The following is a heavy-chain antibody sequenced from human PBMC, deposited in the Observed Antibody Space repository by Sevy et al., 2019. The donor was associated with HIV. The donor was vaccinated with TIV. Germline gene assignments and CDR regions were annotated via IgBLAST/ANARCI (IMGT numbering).Heavy chain of an antibody. CDR2: LDHSGST. Sequence: SETLYLTCAVSGYSITSGYNWGWIRQPPGKGLEWIGSLDHSGSTSFSASLRSRASISVDTSKNQFSLKLTSVTASDTAVYFCARGGYYDTSGYYSHFFDYWGQGTLVTVSS. CDR3: ARGGYYDTSGYYSHFFDY. J-gene: IGHJ4*02. D-gene: IGHD3-22*01. V-gene: IGHV4-38-2*01. CDR1: GYSITSGYN.